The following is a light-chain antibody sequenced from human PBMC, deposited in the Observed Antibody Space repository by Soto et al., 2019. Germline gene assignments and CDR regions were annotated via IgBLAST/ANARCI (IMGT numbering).Light chain of an antibody. CDR1: QSVSSGY. CDR2: DAS. Sequence: EIVLTQSPGTLSLSPGERATLSCRASQSVSSGYLAWYQRKPGQAPRLLIFDASTRATDIPDRFSGGGSGTDFTLTISRLEPEDFAVYYCQQYAGSPWTFGQGTKVEIK. V-gene: IGKV3-20*01. CDR3: QQYAGSPWT. J-gene: IGKJ1*01.